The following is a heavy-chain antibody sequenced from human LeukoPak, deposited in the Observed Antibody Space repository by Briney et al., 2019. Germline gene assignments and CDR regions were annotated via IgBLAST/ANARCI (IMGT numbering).Heavy chain of an antibody. Sequence: GESLKISCEASGYSFTSYWIGWVRQMPGKGLEWMGVIYPGDSDTRYNPSFQGQVTISADKSISTAYLQWSSLKASDTAMYYCAKTTESYYYDSSGSNWFDPWGQGTQVTVSS. D-gene: IGHD3-22*01. CDR2: IYPGDSDT. J-gene: IGHJ5*02. V-gene: IGHV5-51*01. CDR1: GYSFTSYW. CDR3: AKTTESYYYDSSGSNWFDP.